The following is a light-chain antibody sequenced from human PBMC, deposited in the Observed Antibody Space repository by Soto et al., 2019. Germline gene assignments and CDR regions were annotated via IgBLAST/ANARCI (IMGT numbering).Light chain of an antibody. CDR1: SSNIGAGYD. CDR3: QSYDSTLSGVV. CDR2: VNT. Sequence: QSVLAQPPSVSGAPGQRVTISCTGSSSNIGAGYDVHWYQQIPGTAPRVLIYVNTDRPSGVPDRFSGSKSGTSASLAITGLQAEDEADYYCQSYDSTLSGVVFGEGTQLTVL. J-gene: IGLJ3*02. V-gene: IGLV1-40*01.